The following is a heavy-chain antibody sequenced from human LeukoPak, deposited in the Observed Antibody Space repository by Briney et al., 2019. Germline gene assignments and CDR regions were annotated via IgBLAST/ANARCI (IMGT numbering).Heavy chain of an antibody. CDR1: GFTFSSYA. J-gene: IGHJ4*02. Sequence: GGSLRLSCAASGFTFSSYAMSWVRQAPGKGLEWVSAISGSGGSTYYADFVKGRFTISRDNSKNTLYLQMNSLRAEDTAVYYCAKDGLWFGDLDYYFDYWGQGTLVTVSS. V-gene: IGHV3-23*01. D-gene: IGHD3-10*01. CDR2: ISGSGGST. CDR3: AKDGLWFGDLDYYFDY.